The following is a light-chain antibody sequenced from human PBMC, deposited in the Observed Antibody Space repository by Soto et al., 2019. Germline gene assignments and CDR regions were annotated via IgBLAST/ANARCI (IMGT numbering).Light chain of an antibody. CDR3: QTWGTGIVI. V-gene: IGLV4-69*01. CDR2: LNRDGSH. CDR1: SGHSNYA. Sequence: QLVLTQSPSASASLGASVKLTCTLSSGHSNYAIAWHQQQPEKGPRHLMKLNRDGSHSKGDGIPNRFSGSSSGAERYLTISILQSEDEADYYCQTWGTGIVIFGGGTKLTVL. J-gene: IGLJ2*01.